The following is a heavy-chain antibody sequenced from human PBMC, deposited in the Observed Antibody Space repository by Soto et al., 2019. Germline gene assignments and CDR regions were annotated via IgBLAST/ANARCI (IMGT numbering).Heavy chain of an antibody. D-gene: IGHD6-13*01. CDR1: GFTFSSYW. J-gene: IGHJ5*02. V-gene: IGHV3-74*01. CDR2: IHRDGSST. Sequence: EVQLVESGGGLVHPGGSLRLSCAASGFTFSSYWMHWVRQAPGKGLVWVSRIHRDGSSTTYADSVKGRFTISRDNAKNTLYLQMNNLRAEDTAVYYCARAAVAGPYNWFDTWGQGTLVTVSS. CDR3: ARAAVAGPYNWFDT.